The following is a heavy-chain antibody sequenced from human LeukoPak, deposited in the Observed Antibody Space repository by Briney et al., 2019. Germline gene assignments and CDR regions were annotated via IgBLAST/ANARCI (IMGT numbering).Heavy chain of an antibody. J-gene: IGHJ4*02. CDR3: ATVSDIAAADY. Sequence: GGSLRLSCAASGFTFSSYSMNWVRQAPGKGLEWVSYISSSSSTIYYADSVKGRFTISRDNAKNSLYLQMNSLRAEDTAVYYCATVSDIAAADYWGQGTLVTVSS. D-gene: IGHD6-13*01. V-gene: IGHV3-48*01. CDR1: GFTFSSYS. CDR2: ISSSSSTI.